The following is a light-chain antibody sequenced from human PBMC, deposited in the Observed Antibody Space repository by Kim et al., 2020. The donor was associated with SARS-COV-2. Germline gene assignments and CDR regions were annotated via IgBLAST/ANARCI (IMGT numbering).Light chain of an antibody. J-gene: IGKJ1*01. Sequence: SVGDRVTITCRASQSISIWLAWYQQKPGKAPKLLIYRASHLESGVPSRFSGSGSGTDFTLTINRLEPEDFAVYYCQQYDSSSRWTFGQGTKVDIK. CDR1: QSISIW. CDR3: QQYDSSSRWT. V-gene: IGKV1-5*03. CDR2: RAS.